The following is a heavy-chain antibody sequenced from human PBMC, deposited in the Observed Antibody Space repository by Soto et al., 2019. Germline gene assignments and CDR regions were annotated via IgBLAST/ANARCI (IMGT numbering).Heavy chain of an antibody. CDR2: IYYSGST. D-gene: IGHD3-22*01. Sequence: KPSETLSLTCTVSGGSISSGDYYWSWIRQPPGKGLEWIGYIYYSGSTYYNPSLKSRVTISVDTSKNQFSLKLSSVTAADTAVYYCARENYYDSSGYYFDYWGQGTLVTVSS. CDR3: ARENYYDSSGYYFDY. V-gene: IGHV4-30-4*01. J-gene: IGHJ4*02. CDR1: GGSISSGDYY.